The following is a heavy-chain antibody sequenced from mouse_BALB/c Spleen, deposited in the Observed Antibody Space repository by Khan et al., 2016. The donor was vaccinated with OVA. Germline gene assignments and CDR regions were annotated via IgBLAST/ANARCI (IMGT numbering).Heavy chain of an antibody. CDR3: ANPRYLSYTLAY. V-gene: IGHV9-3-1*01. J-gene: IGHJ4*01. D-gene: IGHD1-1*01. Sequence: QIQLVQSGPELKKPGETVKISCKASGYTFTNFGMNWVKQAPGKGLEWMGWINTHTGEPIYADDFKGRFAFSLETSASTAYLQINNLKNEDTATYFCANPRYLSYTLAYWGQGTSVTVSS. CDR2: INTHTGEP. CDR1: GYTFTNFG.